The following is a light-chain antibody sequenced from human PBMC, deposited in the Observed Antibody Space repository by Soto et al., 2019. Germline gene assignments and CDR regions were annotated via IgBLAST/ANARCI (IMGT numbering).Light chain of an antibody. CDR3: QQRRGT. Sequence: EIVLTQSPATLSLSLGERATLSCRASQSVRSYLAWYQHKPGQAPRLIIYDASNRATGIPARFSGSGSGTDFTLTISSLEPEDFAIYYCQQRRGTFGQGTKVEIK. J-gene: IGKJ1*01. V-gene: IGKV3-11*01. CDR2: DAS. CDR1: QSVRSY.